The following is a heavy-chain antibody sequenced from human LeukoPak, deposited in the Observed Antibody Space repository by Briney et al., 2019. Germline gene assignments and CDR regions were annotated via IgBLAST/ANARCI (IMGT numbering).Heavy chain of an antibody. V-gene: IGHV4-34*01. CDR2: INHSGST. CDR3: ARLQLRAQLRRSGWFDP. J-gene: IGHJ5*02. Sequence: SDTLSLTCAVYGGSFSGYYWSWIRQPLGKGLEWIGEINHSGSTNYNPSLKSRVTISVDTSKNQFSLKLSSVTAADTAVYYCARLQLRAQLRRSGWFDPWGQGTLVTVSS. D-gene: IGHD1-7*01. CDR1: GGSFSGYY.